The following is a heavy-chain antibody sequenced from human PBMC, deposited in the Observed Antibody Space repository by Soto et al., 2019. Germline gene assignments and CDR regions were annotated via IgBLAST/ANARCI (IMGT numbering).Heavy chain of an antibody. Sequence: SETLSLTCTVSVGSISSSSYYWGWIRQPPGKGLEWIGSIYYSGSTYYNPSLKSRVTISVDTSKNQFSLKLSSVTAADTAVYYCARQGRKTKYYFDYWGPGTLVPVSS. CDR1: VGSISSSSYY. V-gene: IGHV4-39*01. J-gene: IGHJ4*02. CDR2: IYYSGST. D-gene: IGHD3-10*01. CDR3: ARQGRKTKYYFDY.